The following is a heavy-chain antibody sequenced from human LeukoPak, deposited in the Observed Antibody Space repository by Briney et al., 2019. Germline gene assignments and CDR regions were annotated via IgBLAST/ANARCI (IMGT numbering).Heavy chain of an antibody. J-gene: IGHJ4*02. Sequence: PGRSLRLSCAASGFTFSSYGMHWVRQAPGKGLEWVAVISYDGSNKYYADSVKGRFTISRDNSKNTLYLQMNSLRAEDTAVYYCASGYSSGWQFDYWGQGTLVTVSS. D-gene: IGHD6-19*01. CDR3: ASGYSSGWQFDY. CDR2: ISYDGSNK. V-gene: IGHV3-30*03. CDR1: GFTFSSYG.